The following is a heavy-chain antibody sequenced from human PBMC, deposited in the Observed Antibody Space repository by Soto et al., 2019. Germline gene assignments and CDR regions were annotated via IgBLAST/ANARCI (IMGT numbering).Heavy chain of an antibody. CDR2: IYYSGST. CDR1: GGSISSYY. CDR3: ARGDDWFDP. Sequence: SETLSLTCTVSGGSISSYYWSWIRQPPGKGLEWIGYIYYSGSTNYNPSLKSRVTISVDTSKNQFSLKLSSVTAADTAVYYCARGDDWFDPWGQGTRVTVS. V-gene: IGHV4-59*01. J-gene: IGHJ5*02.